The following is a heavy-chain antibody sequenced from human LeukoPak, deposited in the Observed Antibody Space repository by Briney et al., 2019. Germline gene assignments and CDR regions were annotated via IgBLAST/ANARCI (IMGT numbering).Heavy chain of an antibody. D-gene: IGHD6-19*01. CDR2: ISWDGGST. CDR3: AKDIGAVAGLSAFDI. CDR1: GFTFDDYA. J-gene: IGHJ3*02. Sequence: GGSLRLSCAASGFTFDDYAMHWVRQAPGKGLEWVSLISWDGGSTYYADSVKGRFTISRDNSKNSLYLQMNSLRAEDTALYYCAKDIGAVAGLSAFDIWGQGTMVTVSS. V-gene: IGHV3-43D*03.